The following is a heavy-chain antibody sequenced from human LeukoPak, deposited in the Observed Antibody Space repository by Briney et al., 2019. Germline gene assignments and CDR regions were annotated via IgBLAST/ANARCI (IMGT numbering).Heavy chain of an antibody. CDR1: GFTFSSYG. CDR2: IWYDGSNK. J-gene: IGHJ4*02. Sequence: GGSLRLSCAASGFTFSSYGMHWVRQAPGKGLEWVAVIWYDGSNKYYADSVKGRFTISRDNSKNTLYLQMNSLRAEDTAVYYRARGVGTTDFDYWGQGTLVTVSS. CDR3: ARGVGTTDFDY. D-gene: IGHD1-26*01. V-gene: IGHV3-33*01.